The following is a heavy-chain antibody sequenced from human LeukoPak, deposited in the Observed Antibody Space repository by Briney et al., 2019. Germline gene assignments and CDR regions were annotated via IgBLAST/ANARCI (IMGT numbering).Heavy chain of an antibody. CDR3: ARHLLGYCSGGNCYYFDF. CDR1: GGSISSTTYY. V-gene: IGHV4-39*01. Sequence: PSVTLSLTCTVSGGSISSTTYYWGWIRQPPGKGLEWIGSSYYSGSTYYNPSLKSRVTISVDTSKNQFSLKLSSVTAADTAVYYCARHLLGYCSGGNCYYFDFWGQGTLVTVSS. J-gene: IGHJ4*02. CDR2: SYYSGST. D-gene: IGHD2-15*01.